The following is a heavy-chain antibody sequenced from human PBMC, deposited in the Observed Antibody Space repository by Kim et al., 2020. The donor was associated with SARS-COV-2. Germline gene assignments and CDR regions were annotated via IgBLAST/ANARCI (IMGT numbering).Heavy chain of an antibody. V-gene: IGHV3-23*01. J-gene: IGHJ4*02. D-gene: IGHD6-19*01. CDR3: AKDLRNSSGWYIDY. Sequence: AESVNGRFTISKNNSKNTLYLQMNSLKAEDTALYYCAKDLRNSSGWYIDYWSQRTLVTISS.